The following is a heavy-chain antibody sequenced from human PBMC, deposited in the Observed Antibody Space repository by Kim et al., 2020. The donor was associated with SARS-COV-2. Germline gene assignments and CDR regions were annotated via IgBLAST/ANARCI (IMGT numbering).Heavy chain of an antibody. CDR2: IKEDGSAK. Sequence: GGSLRLSCAASGFSFSSSWMSWVRQAPGKGLEWVASIKEDGSAKNYADSVKGRFTIYRDNAKQSLYLQMNSLRVEDTSVYYCTRNRYGGTDDGWGQGTLVTVSS. CDR1: GFSFSSSW. D-gene: IGHD4-17*01. CDR3: TRNRYGGTDDG. J-gene: IGHJ4*02. V-gene: IGHV3-7*01.